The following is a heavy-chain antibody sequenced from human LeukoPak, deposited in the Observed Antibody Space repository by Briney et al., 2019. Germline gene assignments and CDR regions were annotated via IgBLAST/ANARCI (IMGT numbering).Heavy chain of an antibody. D-gene: IGHD2-15*01. CDR1: GFTFGDYA. CDR3: TREEDIVVVVAATFDY. CDR2: IRSKAYGGTT. V-gene: IGHV3-49*03. Sequence: QAGGSLRLSCTASGFTFGDYAMSWFRQAPGKGLEWVGFIRSKAYGGTTEYAASVKGRFTISRDDSKSIAYLQVNSLKTEDTAVYYCTREEDIVVVVAATFDYWGQGTLVTVSS. J-gene: IGHJ4*02.